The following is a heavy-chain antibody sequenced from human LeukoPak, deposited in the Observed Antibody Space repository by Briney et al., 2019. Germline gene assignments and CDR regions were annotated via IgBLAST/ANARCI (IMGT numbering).Heavy chain of an antibody. D-gene: IGHD6-19*01. CDR3: ARQSSSGLDY. V-gene: IGHV4-39*01. J-gene: IGHJ4*02. CDR1: GGSISSSPYH. CDR2: IYYSGVT. Sequence: SETLSLTCTVSGGSISSSPYHWGWIRQPPGEGLEWIGNIYYSGVTYYKPSPKSRVIISLDTSKNQFSLNLNSVTAADTAVYYCARQSSSGLDYWGQGTLVTASS.